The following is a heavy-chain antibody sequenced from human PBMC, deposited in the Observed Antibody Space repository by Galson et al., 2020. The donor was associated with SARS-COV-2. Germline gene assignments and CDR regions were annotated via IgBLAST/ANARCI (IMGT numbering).Heavy chain of an antibody. J-gene: IGHJ6*03. CDR1: GGSFSEFF. CDR2: ITYSGST. CDR3: ARGWIYDYYYYYMDV. Sequence: SETLSLTCGVYGGSFSEFFWTWIRQPPGKGLEWVGEITYSGSTNYNPSLKSRLTVSIDTSQSQVSLKLRSVTAADTAVYYCARGWIYDYYYYYMDVWGKGTTVTVSS. D-gene: IGHD5-12*01. V-gene: IGHV4-34*01.